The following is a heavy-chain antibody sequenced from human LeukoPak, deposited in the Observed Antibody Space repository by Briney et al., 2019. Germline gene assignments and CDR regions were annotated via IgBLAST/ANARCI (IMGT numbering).Heavy chain of an antibody. Sequence: PGGSLRLSCAASGFSFSSFAMSWVRQAPGKGLEWVSAITGSGSNTYYADSVKGRFTISRDNSKNTLYQQMNSMRADDTAVYYCARRTALEQYFDYWGQGTLVTVSS. CDR2: ITGSGSNT. CDR1: GFSFSSFA. J-gene: IGHJ4*02. CDR3: ARRTALEQYFDY. V-gene: IGHV3-23*01. D-gene: IGHD1/OR15-1a*01.